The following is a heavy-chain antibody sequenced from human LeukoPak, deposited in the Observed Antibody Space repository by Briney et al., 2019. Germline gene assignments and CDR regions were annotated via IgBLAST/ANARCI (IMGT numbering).Heavy chain of an antibody. CDR1: GGTFSSYA. J-gene: IGHJ4*02. CDR3: ARAFRTSNYYDSSGTEALGY. D-gene: IGHD3-22*01. Sequence: WASVKVSCKASGGTFSSYAISWVRQAPGQGLEWMGWINPNSGGTNYAQKFQGRVTMTRDTSISTAYMELSRLRSDDTAVYYCARAFRTSNYYDSSGTEALGYWGQGTLVTVSS. V-gene: IGHV1-2*02. CDR2: INPNSGGT.